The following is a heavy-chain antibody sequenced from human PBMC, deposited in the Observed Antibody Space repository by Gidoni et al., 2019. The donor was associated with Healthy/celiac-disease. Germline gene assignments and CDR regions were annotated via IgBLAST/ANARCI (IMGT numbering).Heavy chain of an antibody. Sequence: EVQLVESGGGLVQPGRSLRLSCAASGFTFDAYAMHWVRQAPGKGLEWVSGISWNSGSIGYADSVKGRFTISRDNAKNSLYLQMNSLRAEDTALYYCAKGGGYSSGWYGFDDAFDIWGQGTMVTVSS. CDR1: GFTFDAYA. J-gene: IGHJ3*02. V-gene: IGHV3-9*01. D-gene: IGHD6-19*01. CDR3: AKGGGYSSGWYGFDDAFDI. CDR2: ISWNSGSI.